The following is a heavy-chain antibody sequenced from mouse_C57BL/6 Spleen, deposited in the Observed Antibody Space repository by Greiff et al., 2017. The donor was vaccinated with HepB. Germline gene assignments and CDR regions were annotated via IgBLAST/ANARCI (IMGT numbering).Heavy chain of an antibody. Sequence: QVQLQQPGAELVRPGSSVKLSCKASGYTFTSYWMHGVKQRPTQGLEWIGNIDPSDSETHYNQKFKDKATLTVDKSSSTAYMQLSSLTSEDSAVYYCARVTTGDYYAMDYWGQGTSVTVSS. V-gene: IGHV1-52*01. D-gene: IGHD2-2*01. CDR3: ARVTTGDYYAMDY. CDR1: GYTFTSYW. CDR2: IDPSDSET. J-gene: IGHJ4*01.